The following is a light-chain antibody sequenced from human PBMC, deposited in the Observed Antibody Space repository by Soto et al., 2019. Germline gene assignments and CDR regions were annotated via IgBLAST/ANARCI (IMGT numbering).Light chain of an antibody. CDR1: QNVSNW. CDR3: QQYSKEST. Sequence: DVEMTQSPSTLPTSIGDRVTINCRASQNVSNWLAWYQQKPGKAPKLLIYKTSRLESGVPSRFSASGSGTDFSLTINSLQSEDFATYFCQQYSKESTFGQGTKLEIK. J-gene: IGKJ2*01. V-gene: IGKV1-5*03. CDR2: KTS.